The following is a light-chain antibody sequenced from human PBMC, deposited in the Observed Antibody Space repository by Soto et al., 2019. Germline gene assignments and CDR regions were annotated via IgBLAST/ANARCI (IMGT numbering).Light chain of an antibody. CDR1: QSIDSGY. CDR3: QQYYRSPYT. V-gene: IGKV3-20*01. Sequence: EIVLTQSPGTLSLSPGETATLSCRASQSIDSGYVAWYQQRPGLSPRLLIFDAASRATGIPDRFSGSGSGTDFTLIIRRLEPEDLAVYYCQQYYRSPYTFGGGTKVDI. J-gene: IGKJ4*01. CDR2: DAA.